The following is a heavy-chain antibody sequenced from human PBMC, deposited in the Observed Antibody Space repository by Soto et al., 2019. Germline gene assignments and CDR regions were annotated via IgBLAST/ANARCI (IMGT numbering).Heavy chain of an antibody. CDR3: AASSGRKITIFGVVIMKNWFDP. V-gene: IGHV5-10-1*01. Sequence: PGESLKISCKGSGYSFTSYWISWVRQMPGKGLEWMGRIDPSDSYTNYSPSFQGHVTISADKSISTAYLQWSSLKASDTAMYYCAASSGRKITIFGVVIMKNWFDPWGQGTLVTVSS. J-gene: IGHJ5*02. D-gene: IGHD3-3*01. CDR2: IDPSDSYT. CDR1: GYSFTSYW.